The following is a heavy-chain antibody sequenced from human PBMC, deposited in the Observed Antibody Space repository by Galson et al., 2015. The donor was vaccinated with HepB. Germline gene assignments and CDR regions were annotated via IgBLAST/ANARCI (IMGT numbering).Heavy chain of an antibody. CDR3: ARQTAWGHDYGDSDFDY. Sequence: QSGAEVKKPGESLMISCKGSGYSFTSYWISWVRQMPGKGLEWMGRIDPSDSYTNYSTSFQGHVTISADKSISTAYLQWSSLKASDTAMYYCARQTAWGHDYGDSDFDYWGQGTLVTVSS. V-gene: IGHV5-10-1*01. J-gene: IGHJ4*02. D-gene: IGHD4-17*01. CDR1: GYSFTSYW. CDR2: IDPSDSYT.